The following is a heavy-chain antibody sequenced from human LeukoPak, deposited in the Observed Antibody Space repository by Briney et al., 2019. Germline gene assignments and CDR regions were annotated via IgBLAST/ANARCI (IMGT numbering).Heavy chain of an antibody. CDR2: INPNSGGT. V-gene: IGHV1-2*02. J-gene: IGHJ4*02. CDR1: GYTFTSYA. D-gene: IGHD3-3*01. Sequence: ASVKVSCKASGYTFTSYAMHWVRQAPGQGLEWMGWINPNSGGTNYAQKFQGRVTMTRDTSISTAYMELSRLRSDDTAVYYCATAILRFLEWSLGHFDYWGQGTLVTVSS. CDR3: ATAILRFLEWSLGHFDY.